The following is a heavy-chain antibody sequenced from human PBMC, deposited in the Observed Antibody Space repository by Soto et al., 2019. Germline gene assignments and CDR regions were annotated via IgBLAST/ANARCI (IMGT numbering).Heavy chain of an antibody. CDR3: AREISSRGYYYGMDV. CDR1: GGSISSYY. D-gene: IGHD6-13*01. Sequence: SETLSLTCTVSGGSISSYYWSWIRQPPGKGLEWIGYIYYSGSTNYNPSLKSRVTISVDTSKNQFSLKLSSVTAADTAVYYCAREISSRGYYYGMDVWGQGTTVTV. V-gene: IGHV4-59*01. J-gene: IGHJ6*02. CDR2: IYYSGST.